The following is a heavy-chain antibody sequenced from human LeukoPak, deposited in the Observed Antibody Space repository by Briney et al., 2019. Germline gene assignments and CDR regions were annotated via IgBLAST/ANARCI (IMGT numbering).Heavy chain of an antibody. CDR2: ISNSVSTM. CDR1: GFTFCTYE. CDR3: ASSSWYALDY. D-gene: IGHD6-19*01. Sequence: QPGGSLRLSCAASGFTFCTYEVIWVRHAPGEGLEWILYISNSVSTMYYADSVKGRLTTSRDNTKNSLYLKMKTLRGKNTAIYYCASSSWYALDYWGQGTLVTVSS. J-gene: IGHJ4*02. V-gene: IGHV3-48*03.